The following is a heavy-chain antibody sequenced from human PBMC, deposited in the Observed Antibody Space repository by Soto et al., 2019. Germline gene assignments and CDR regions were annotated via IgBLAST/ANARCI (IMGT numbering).Heavy chain of an antibody. J-gene: IGHJ4*02. CDR1: GGTFNTYT. CDR3: AITYCRDNSCPRDFDF. Sequence: QVQVVQSGAEVKKPGSSVKGSCKPSGGTFNTYTVNWVRLAPGHGLEWMGRFIPILDMANYAQKFQDRVTITADRSTFTAYMELNSLTSDDTAVYYCAITYCRDNSCPRDFDFWGPGTRVTVSS. CDR2: FIPILDMA. D-gene: IGHD2-21*01. V-gene: IGHV1-69*02.